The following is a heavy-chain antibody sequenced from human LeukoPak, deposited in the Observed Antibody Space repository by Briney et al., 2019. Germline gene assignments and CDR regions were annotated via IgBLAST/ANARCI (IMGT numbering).Heavy chain of an antibody. CDR3: ARSEGHDYGDLYYFDY. V-gene: IGHV4-34*01. D-gene: IGHD4-17*01. Sequence: SETLSLTCAVYGGSFSGYYRSWIRQPPGKGLEWIGEINHSGSTNYNPSLKSRVTISVDTSKNQFSLKLSSVTAADTAVYYCARSEGHDYGDLYYFDYWGQGTLVTVSS. CDR1: GGSFSGYY. CDR2: INHSGST. J-gene: IGHJ4*02.